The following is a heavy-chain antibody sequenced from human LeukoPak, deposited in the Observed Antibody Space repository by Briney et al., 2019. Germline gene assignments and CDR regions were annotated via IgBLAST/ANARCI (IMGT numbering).Heavy chain of an antibody. D-gene: IGHD5-18*01. CDR3: AKLSGYSYGYGHHPDF. CDR1: GFTFSTYV. Sequence: PGGSLRLSCAASGFTFSTYVMTGVRQAPGKGLEWVSAITGNGASTYYADSVKGRFTISRDNSKNTLYLQMNSLRGEDTAVYNCAKLSGYSYGYGHHPDFWGQGSLVTVSS. CDR2: ITGNGAST. V-gene: IGHV3-23*01. J-gene: IGHJ4*02.